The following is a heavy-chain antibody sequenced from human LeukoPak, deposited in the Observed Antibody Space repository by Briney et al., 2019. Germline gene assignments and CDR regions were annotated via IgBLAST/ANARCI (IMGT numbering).Heavy chain of an antibody. CDR1: GGSISSGGYY. CDR2: IYYSGST. D-gene: IGHD3-10*01. Sequence: SETLSLTCTVSGGSISSGGYYWSWIRQHPGKGLEWIGYIYYSGSTYYNPSLKSRVTISVDTSKNQFSLKLSSVTAADTAVYYCARFFSKYYGSGSYIPWAQGTLVTVSS. CDR3: ARFFSKYYGSGSYIP. V-gene: IGHV4-31*03. J-gene: IGHJ5*02.